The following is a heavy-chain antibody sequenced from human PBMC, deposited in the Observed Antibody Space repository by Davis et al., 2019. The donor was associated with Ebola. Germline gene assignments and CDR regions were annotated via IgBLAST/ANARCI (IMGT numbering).Heavy chain of an antibody. J-gene: IGHJ6*02. CDR3: ARKPGYSYGPRYYYYGMDV. D-gene: IGHD5-18*01. CDR2: IYSGGST. V-gene: IGHV3-66*01. CDR1: GFTFSSYA. Sequence: GESLKISCAASGFTFSSYAMSWVRQAPGKGLEWVSVIYSGGSTYYADSVKGRFTISRDNSKNTLYLQMNSLRAEDTAVYYCARKPGYSYGPRYYYYGMDVWGQGTTVTVSS.